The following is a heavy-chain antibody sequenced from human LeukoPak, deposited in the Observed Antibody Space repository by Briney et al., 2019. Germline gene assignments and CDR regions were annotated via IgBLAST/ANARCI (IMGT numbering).Heavy chain of an antibody. V-gene: IGHV3-23*01. J-gene: IGHJ4*02. CDR2: ISGSGGST. CDR1: GFTFSSYA. D-gene: IGHD2-8*01. Sequence: GGSLRLSCAASGFTFSSYAMSWVRQAPGKGLEWVSAISGSGGSTYYADSVKGRFTISRDNSKNTLYLQMNSLRAEDTAVYYCAKDGGDIVLMVYELDYWGQGTLVTVSS. CDR3: AKDGGDIVLMVYELDY.